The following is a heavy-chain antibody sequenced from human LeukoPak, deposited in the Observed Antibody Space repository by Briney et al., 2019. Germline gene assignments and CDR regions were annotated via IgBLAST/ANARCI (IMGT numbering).Heavy chain of an antibody. CDR2: INPNSGGT. Sequence: ASVKVSCKASGYTFTGYYMHWVRQAPGQGLEWMGWINPNSGGTNYAQKFQGWVTMTRDTSISTAYMELSRLRSDDTAVYYCARVAYDILTGYYTVPRYEFDYWGQGTLVTVSS. V-gene: IGHV1-2*04. D-gene: IGHD3-9*01. J-gene: IGHJ4*02. CDR1: GYTFTGYY. CDR3: ARVAYDILTGYYTVPRYEFDY.